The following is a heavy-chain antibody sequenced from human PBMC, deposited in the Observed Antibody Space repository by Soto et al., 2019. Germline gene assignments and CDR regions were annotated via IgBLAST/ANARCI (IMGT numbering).Heavy chain of an antibody. CDR3: AREGLRSIDSFRYPFDY. CDR2: IIPIFGTA. D-gene: IGHD3-9*01. V-gene: IGHV1-69*13. CDR1: GGTFSSYA. J-gene: IGHJ4*01. Sequence: ASVKVSCKASGGTFSSYAISWARQAPGQGLEWMGGIIPIFGTANYAQKFQGRVAITADESTSTAYMELSSLRSEDTAVYYCAREGLRSIDSFRYPFDYLGQGTLLTVSS.